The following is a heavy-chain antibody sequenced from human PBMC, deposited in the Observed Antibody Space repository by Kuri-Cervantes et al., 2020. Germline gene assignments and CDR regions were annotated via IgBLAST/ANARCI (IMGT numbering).Heavy chain of an antibody. CDR3: ASPAGGCTSISCYMYS. Sequence: GESLKISCKGSGYSFTSYWIGWVRQMPGKGLEWMGIIYPGDSDTTYSPSFQGRVTISADRSISTAYLQWSSLKASDTAMYFCASPAGGCTSISCYMYSWGQGTLVTVSS. CDR2: IYPGDSDT. D-gene: IGHD2-2*02. CDR1: GYSFTSYW. J-gene: IGHJ5*02. V-gene: IGHV5-51*01.